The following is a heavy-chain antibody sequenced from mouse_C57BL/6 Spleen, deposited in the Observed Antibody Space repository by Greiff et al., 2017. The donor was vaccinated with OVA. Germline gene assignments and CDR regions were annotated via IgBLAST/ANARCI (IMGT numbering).Heavy chain of an antibody. CDR1: GYTFTDYE. CDR2: IDPETGGT. J-gene: IGHJ3*02. D-gene: IGHD2-3*01. CDR3: TRSGDGYHA. Sequence: QVHVKQSGAELVRPGASVTLSCKASGYTFTDYEMHWVKQTPVHGLEWIGAIDPETGGTAYNQKFKGKAILTADKSSSTAYMELRSLTSEDSAVYYCTRSGDGYHAWGQGTLVTVSA. V-gene: IGHV1-15*01.